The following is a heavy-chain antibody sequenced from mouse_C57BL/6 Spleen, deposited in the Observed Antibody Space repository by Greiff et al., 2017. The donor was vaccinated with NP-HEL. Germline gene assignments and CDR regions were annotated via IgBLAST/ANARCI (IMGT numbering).Heavy chain of an antibody. J-gene: IGHJ4*01. CDR2: ISDGGSYT. V-gene: IGHV5-4*01. CDR1: GFTFSSYA. CDR3: ARDGYTSGYYAMDY. Sequence: DVKLVESGGGLVKPGGSLKLSCAASGFTFSSYAMSWVRQTPEKRLEWVATISDGGSYTYYPDNVKGRFTISRDNAKNNLYLQMSHLKSEDTAMYYCARDGYTSGYYAMDYWGQGTSVTVSS. D-gene: IGHD2-2*01.